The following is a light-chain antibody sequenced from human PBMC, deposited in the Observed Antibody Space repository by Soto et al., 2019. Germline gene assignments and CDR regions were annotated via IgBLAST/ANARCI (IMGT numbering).Light chain of an antibody. CDR3: QQFSSYPLT. CDR1: QSVRNKY. CDR2: DAS. Sequence: EFVLTHSPHTLSLSPAERATLSFRASQSVRNKYLGWYQQNPGQAHRLLIYDASSRATGIPDRLSGGGSGTDFTLPIRSLEPEDFAVYSCQQFSSYPLTFGGGTKVDIK. V-gene: IGKV3-20*01. J-gene: IGKJ4*01.